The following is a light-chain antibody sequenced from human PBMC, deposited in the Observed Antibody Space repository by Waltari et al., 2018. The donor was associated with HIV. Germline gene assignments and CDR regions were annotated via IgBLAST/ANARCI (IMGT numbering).Light chain of an antibody. V-gene: IGLV2-23*02. CDR2: DFN. CDR3: CSYGGSGTSV. Sequence: QPALTQPAPVSGSPGQSITISCAAPSRYHGGYDYVPWYQEHPGKAPKLLIFDFNKRPSGVSNRFSGSKSGNTASLTISGLQAEDEADYYCCSYGGSGTSVFGSGTKVTVL. J-gene: IGLJ1*01. CDR1: SRYHGGYDY.